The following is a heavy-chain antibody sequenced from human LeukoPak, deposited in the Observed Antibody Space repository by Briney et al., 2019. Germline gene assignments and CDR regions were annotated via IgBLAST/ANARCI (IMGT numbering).Heavy chain of an antibody. CDR3: ARGPYCSGGSCYSSHYYYYMDV. CDR2: IYYSGST. V-gene: IGHV4-59*01. J-gene: IGHJ6*03. D-gene: IGHD2-15*01. Sequence: SETLSLTCAVYGGSFSGYYWSWIRQPPGKGLEWIGYIYYSGSTNYNPSLKSRVTISVDTSKNQFSLKLSSVTAADTAVYYCARGPYCSGGSCYSSHYYYYMDVWGKGTTVTVSS. CDR1: GGSFSGYY.